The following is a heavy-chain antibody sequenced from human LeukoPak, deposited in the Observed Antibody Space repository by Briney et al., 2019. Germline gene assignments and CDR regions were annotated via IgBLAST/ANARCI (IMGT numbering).Heavy chain of an antibody. CDR1: GFAFNHAW. J-gene: IGHJ4*02. CDR3: TWVGARYYFDY. Sequence: KPGGSLRLSCAASGFAFNHAWMSWVRQAPGKGLEWLGRIKSKTNGGTTDYAAPVKGRFTISRDDPKNTLYLQIDSLKTEDTAVYYCTWVGARYYFDYWGQGTLVTVSS. CDR2: IKSKTNGGTT. D-gene: IGHD1-26*01. V-gene: IGHV3-15*01.